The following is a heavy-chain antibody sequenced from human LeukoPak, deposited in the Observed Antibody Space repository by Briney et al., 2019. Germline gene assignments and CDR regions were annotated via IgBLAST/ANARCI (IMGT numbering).Heavy chain of an antibody. CDR2: IRSSGSTI. CDR3: ARGLATIPFDY. J-gene: IGHJ4*02. CDR1: GFTFSDYY. V-gene: IGHV3-11*04. D-gene: IGHD5-24*01. Sequence: GGSLRLSCAASGFTFSDYYMTWIRQAPGKGLEWVSYIRSSGSTIYYTDSVKGRFTISRDNAKNSLYLQMNSLRAEDTAVFYCARGLATIPFDYWGQGTLVTVSS.